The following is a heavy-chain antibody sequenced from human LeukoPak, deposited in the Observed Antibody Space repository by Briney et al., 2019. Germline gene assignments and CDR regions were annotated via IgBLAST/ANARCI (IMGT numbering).Heavy chain of an antibody. D-gene: IGHD3-3*01. CDR1: GYTFTGYY. J-gene: IGHJ5*02. V-gene: IGHV1-2*02. Sequence: ASVKVSCTASGYTFTGYYMHWVRQAPGQGLEWMGWINPNSVGTNYAQKFQGRVTMTRDTYISTVYMELSRLRSDATDVYSCARDFSGRGFDPWGQGTLVTVSS. CDR2: INPNSVGT. CDR3: ARDFSGRGFDP.